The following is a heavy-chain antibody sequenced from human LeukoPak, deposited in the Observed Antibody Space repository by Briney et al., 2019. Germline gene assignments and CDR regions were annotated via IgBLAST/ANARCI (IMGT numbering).Heavy chain of an antibody. CDR1: GFTFSDYY. CDR3: ARDHPSCIDP. Sequence: PGGSLRLSCAASGFTFSDYYMSWIRQAPGKGLEWVSYISSSSSYTNYADSVKGQFTISRDNAKNSLYLQMNSLGAEDTAVYYCARDHPSCIDPWGQGTLVTVSS. V-gene: IGHV3-11*05. CDR2: ISSSSSYT. D-gene: IGHD6-6*01. J-gene: IGHJ5*02.